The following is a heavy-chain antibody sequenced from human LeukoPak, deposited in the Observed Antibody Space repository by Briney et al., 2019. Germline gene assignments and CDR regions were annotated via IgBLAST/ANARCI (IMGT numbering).Heavy chain of an antibody. CDR1: GFTFSNFA. CDR3: AKDPVGVQGYFDY. J-gene: IGHJ4*02. V-gene: IGHV3-30*04. CDR2: ISYDGSNK. D-gene: IGHD3-10*01. Sequence: GRSLRLSCAASGFTFSNFAMHWVRQAPGKGLEWVAVISYDGSNKYYADSVKGRFTISRDNSKNTLYLQMNSLRAEDTAVYYCAKDPVGVQGYFDYWGQGTLVTVSS.